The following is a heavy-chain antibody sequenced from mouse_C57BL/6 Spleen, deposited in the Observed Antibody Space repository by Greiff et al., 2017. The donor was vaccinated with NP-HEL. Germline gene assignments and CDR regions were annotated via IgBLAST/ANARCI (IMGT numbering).Heavy chain of an antibody. CDR1: GFTFSSYA. Sequence: EVQLVESGGGLVKPGGSLKLSCAASGFTFSSYAMSWVRQTPEKRLEWVATISDGGSYTYYPDNVKGRFTISSDNATNNLYLQLSHLKSEDTAMYYCASEQEDYDGSSYYYAMDYLGQGTSVTGSS. CDR2: ISDGGSYT. J-gene: IGHJ4*01. D-gene: IGHD1-1*01. V-gene: IGHV5-4*01. CDR3: ASEQEDYDGSSYYYAMDY.